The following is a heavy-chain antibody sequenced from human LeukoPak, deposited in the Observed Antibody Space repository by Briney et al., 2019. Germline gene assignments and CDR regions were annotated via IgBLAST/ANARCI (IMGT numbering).Heavy chain of an antibody. D-gene: IGHD1-26*01. CDR3: ARGDEWELPGWVQH. CDR2: INPNSGGT. Sequence: ASVKVSCKPSGYTFTGYYMHWVRQAPGQGLEWMGWINPNSGGTNYAQKFQGRVTMTRDTSISTAYMELSRLRSDDTAVYYCARGDEWELPGWVQHWGQGTLVTVSS. CDR1: GYTFTGYY. V-gene: IGHV1-2*02. J-gene: IGHJ1*01.